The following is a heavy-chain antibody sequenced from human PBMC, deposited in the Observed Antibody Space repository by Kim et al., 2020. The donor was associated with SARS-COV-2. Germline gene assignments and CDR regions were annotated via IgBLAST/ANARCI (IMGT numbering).Heavy chain of an antibody. CDR3: ARHYGSS. Sequence: GDSDTRYRPSFQGQVTISADKSISTAYLQWSSLKASDTAMYYCARHYGSSWGQGTLVTVSS. D-gene: IGHD3-10*01. J-gene: IGHJ5*02. V-gene: IGHV5-51*01. CDR2: GDSDT.